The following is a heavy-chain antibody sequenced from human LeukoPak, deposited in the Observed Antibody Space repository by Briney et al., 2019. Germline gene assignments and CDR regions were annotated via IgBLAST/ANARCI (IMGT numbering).Heavy chain of an antibody. CDR2: ITASGTAM. CDR3: ASSGSYRFDY. D-gene: IGHD1-26*01. Sequence: WVSHITASGTAMFYADSVKGRFTISRDNAKNSLCLQMNSLRDEDTAVYYCASSGSYRFDYWGQGTLVTVSS. J-gene: IGHJ4*02. V-gene: IGHV3-48*02.